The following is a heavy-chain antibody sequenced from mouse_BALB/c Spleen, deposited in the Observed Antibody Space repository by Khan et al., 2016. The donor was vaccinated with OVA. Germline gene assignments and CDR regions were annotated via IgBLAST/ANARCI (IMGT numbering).Heavy chain of an antibody. J-gene: IGHJ3*01. V-gene: IGHV1-7*01. CDR1: GYTFTTYW. Sequence: VQLQESGAELAKPGASVKMSCKASGYTFTTYWMHWVKQRPGQGLEWIGYINPSTGYTEYNQNFKDKATLTADKSSSIAYMQLSSLTSEDSAVYYCASHRYDVSWFAYWGQGTLVTVSA. D-gene: IGHD2-14*01. CDR2: INPSTGYT. CDR3: ASHRYDVSWFAY.